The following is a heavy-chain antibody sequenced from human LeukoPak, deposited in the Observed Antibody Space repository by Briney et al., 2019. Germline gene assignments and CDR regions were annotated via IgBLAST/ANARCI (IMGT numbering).Heavy chain of an antibody. J-gene: IGHJ4*02. CDR2: IYYSGST. CDR3: ARTGDGYAIDY. Sequence: SETLSLTCTVSGGSISSYYWSWIRQPPGKGLEWIGYIYYSGSTNYNPSLKSRVTIPVDTSKNQFSLKLSSVTAADTAVYYCARTGDGYAIDYWGQGTLVTVSS. V-gene: IGHV4-59*01. D-gene: IGHD5-24*01. CDR1: GGSISSYY.